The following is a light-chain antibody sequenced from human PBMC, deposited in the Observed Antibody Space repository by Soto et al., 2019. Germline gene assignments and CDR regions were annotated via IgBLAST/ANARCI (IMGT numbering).Light chain of an antibody. Sequence: SVLTQPASVSGSPGQSITISCTGTSSDVGSYNLVSWYQQHPGKAPKLMIYEVSKRPSGVSNRFSGSKSGNTASLTISGLQAEDEADYYCCSYAGSKVFGTGTKVTV. CDR2: EVS. J-gene: IGLJ1*01. V-gene: IGLV2-23*02. CDR1: SSDVGSYNL. CDR3: CSYAGSKV.